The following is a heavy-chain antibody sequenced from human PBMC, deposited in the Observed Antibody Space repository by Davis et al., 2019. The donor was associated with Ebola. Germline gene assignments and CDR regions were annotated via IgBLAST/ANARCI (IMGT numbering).Heavy chain of an antibody. CDR2: ISGSGGST. D-gene: IGHD3-10*01. Sequence: PGGSLRLSCAASGFTFSTSAMSWVRQAPGKGLEWVSTISGSGGSTYYADSVKGRFTIPRENSKNTLYLQMTSLRAEDTAVYYCAKVGGSGTYWGQGILVTVSS. CDR1: GFTFSTSA. J-gene: IGHJ4*02. V-gene: IGHV3-23*01. CDR3: AKVGGSGTY.